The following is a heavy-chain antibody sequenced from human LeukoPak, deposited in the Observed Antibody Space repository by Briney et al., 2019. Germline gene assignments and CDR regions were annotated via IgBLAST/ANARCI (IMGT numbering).Heavy chain of an antibody. CDR3: ARISREDNNSSSSDGLDY. CDR2: INHSGST. Sequence: SETLSLTCAVYDGSFSGYYWSWIRQPPGKGLEWIGEINHSGSTNYNPSLKSRVTISVDTSKNQFSLKLSSVTAADTAVYYCARISREDNNSSSSDGLDYWGQGTLVTVSS. V-gene: IGHV4-34*01. CDR1: DGSFSGYY. D-gene: IGHD6-6*01. J-gene: IGHJ4*02.